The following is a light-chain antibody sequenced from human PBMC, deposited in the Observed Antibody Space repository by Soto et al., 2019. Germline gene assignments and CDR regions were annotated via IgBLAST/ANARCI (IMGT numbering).Light chain of an antibody. V-gene: IGKV3-20*01. Sequence: EIVLTQSPGTLSLSPGERATLCCRASQSVSSTYLAWYQQKPGQAPRLLIYGASSRATGIPDRFSGSGSGTDFPLIISRLEPEDFAVYYCQQYGSSPGTFGQGTKVDIK. CDR3: QQYGSSPGT. J-gene: IGKJ1*01. CDR1: QSVSSTY. CDR2: GAS.